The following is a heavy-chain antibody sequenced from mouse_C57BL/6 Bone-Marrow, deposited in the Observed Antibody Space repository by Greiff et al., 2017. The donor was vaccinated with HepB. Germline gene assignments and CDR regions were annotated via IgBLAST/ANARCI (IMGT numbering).Heavy chain of an antibody. CDR3: ASPQYYGNYSLVAY. V-gene: IGHV1-55*01. CDR1: GYTFTSYW. J-gene: IGHJ3*01. Sequence: QVQLQQPGAELVKPGASVKMSCKASGYTFTSYWITWVKQRPGQGLEWIGDIYPGSGSTNYNEKFKSKATLTVDTTSSTAYMQLSSLTSEDSVVYCCASPQYYGNYSLVAYWGQGTLVTVSA. CDR2: IYPGSGST. D-gene: IGHD2-1*01.